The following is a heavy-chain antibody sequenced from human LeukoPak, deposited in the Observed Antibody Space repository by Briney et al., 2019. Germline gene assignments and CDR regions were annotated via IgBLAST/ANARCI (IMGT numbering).Heavy chain of an antibody. CDR2: INPNSGGT. V-gene: IGHV1-2*04. Sequence: ASVEVSCKASGYTFTGYYMHWVRQAPGQGLEWMGWINPNSGGTNYAQKFQGWVTMTRDTSISTAYMELSRLRSDDTAVYYCAREPIVGARPFDYWGQGTLVTVSS. J-gene: IGHJ4*02. CDR1: GYTFTGYY. D-gene: IGHD1-26*01. CDR3: AREPIVGARPFDY.